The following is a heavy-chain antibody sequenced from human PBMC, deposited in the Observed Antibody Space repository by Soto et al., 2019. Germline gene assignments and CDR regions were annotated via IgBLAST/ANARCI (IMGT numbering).Heavy chain of an antibody. CDR2: INPATGAA. J-gene: IGHJ3*02. D-gene: IGHD3-3*01. CDR3: ARGGGVGVAGSAAFDM. V-gene: IGHV1-2*02. CDR1: GYPVTAYY. Sequence: QLHLVQSGAVVKKPGASVTVSCSASGYPVTAYYMHWVRQAPGRGLEWMGGINPATGAAKYTQTFQGRVTMNRDTPTSTVFMELSGLTSEDTAVCYCARGGGVGVAGSAAFDMWGQGTLVTVSS.